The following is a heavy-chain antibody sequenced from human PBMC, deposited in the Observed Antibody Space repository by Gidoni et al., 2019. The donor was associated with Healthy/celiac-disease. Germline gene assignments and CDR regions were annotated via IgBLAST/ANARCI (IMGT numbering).Heavy chain of an antibody. V-gene: IGHV1-2*04. Sequence: QVQLVQSGAEVKKPGASVKVSCKASGYTFTGYYMHWVRQAPGQGLEWMGWINPNSGGTNYAQKFQGWVTMTRDTSISTAYMELSRLRSDDTAVYYCARQIIAAAGTSYYYYYGMDVWGQGTTVTVSS. CDR2: INPNSGGT. CDR3: ARQIIAAAGTSYYYYYGMDV. J-gene: IGHJ6*02. CDR1: GYTFTGYY. D-gene: IGHD6-13*01.